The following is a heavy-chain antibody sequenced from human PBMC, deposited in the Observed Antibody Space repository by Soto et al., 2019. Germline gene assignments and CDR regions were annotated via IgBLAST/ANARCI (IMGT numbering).Heavy chain of an antibody. V-gene: IGHV4-31*03. J-gene: IGHJ5*02. CDR1: VGYISSGAYF. D-gene: IGHD3-22*01. CDR3: ARRDRSGFSYWLDT. Sequence: SELLSLTCTVSVGYISSGAYFWSWIRQHPGKGLDWIGTICFSGTTYYNPTPKSRVTISVDKSKNQLSLNLSSVTAADTAVYYCARRDRSGFSYWLDTWGQGTLV. CDR2: ICFSGTT.